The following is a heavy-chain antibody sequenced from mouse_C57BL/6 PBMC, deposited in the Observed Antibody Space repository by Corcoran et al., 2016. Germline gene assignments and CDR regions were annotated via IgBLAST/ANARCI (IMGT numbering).Heavy chain of an antibody. J-gene: IGHJ4*01. D-gene: IGHD2-4*01. V-gene: IGHV9-3*01. Sequence: QIQLVQSGPELKKPGETVKISCKASGYTFTTYGMSWVKQAPGKGLKWMGWINTYSGVPTYADDFKGRFAFSLETSASTAYLQINNLKNEDTATYFCARDYDYDGGYAMDYWGQGTSVTVSS. CDR2: INTYSGVP. CDR1: GYTFTTYG. CDR3: ARDYDYDGGYAMDY.